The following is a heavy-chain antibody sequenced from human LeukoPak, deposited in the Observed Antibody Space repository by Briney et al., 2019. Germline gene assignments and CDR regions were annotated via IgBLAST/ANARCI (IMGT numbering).Heavy chain of an antibody. D-gene: IGHD3-10*01. CDR3: ARSLLWFGELLSFDY. J-gene: IGHJ4*02. CDR2: INHSGST. V-gene: IGHV4-34*01. CDR1: GGSFSGYY. Sequence: SETLSLTCAVYGGSFSGYYWRGIRQPPGKGREWIGEINHSGSTNYNPALKSRVTISQETFKNQFSLKLSSVTAADTAVYYCARSLLWFGELLSFDYWGQGPLVTVSS.